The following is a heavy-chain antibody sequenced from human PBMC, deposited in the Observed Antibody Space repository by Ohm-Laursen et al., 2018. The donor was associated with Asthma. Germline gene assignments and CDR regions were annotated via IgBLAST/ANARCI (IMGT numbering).Heavy chain of an antibody. Sequence: SLRLSCTAPGFTFRSYAMHWVRQAPGKGLEWVAVGGSYYDGGLKYYADSVNGRFTVSRDDSKNTLYLQMNSLRPDDTAVYYCARVGVNARALDYYYGSGSYYDNWFDPWGQGTLVTVSS. CDR1: GFTFRSYA. CDR3: ARVGVNARALDYYYGSGSYYDNWFDP. CDR2: GGSYYDGGLK. J-gene: IGHJ5*02. D-gene: IGHD3-10*01. V-gene: IGHV3-30-3*01.